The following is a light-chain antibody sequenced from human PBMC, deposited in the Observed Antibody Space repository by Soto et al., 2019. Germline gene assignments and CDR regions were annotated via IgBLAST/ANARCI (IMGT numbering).Light chain of an antibody. V-gene: IGKV4-1*01. CDR3: QQYYSTPRT. J-gene: IGKJ1*01. CDR1: QSVLYSSNNKNY. Sequence: DIVMTQSPDSLAVSLGERATINCKSSQSVLYSSNNKNYLAWYQQKPGQPPKLLIYWASTRESGVPDRFSGSESGTDFTHPISSLQAEDVAVYYCQQYYSTPRTFGQGTKVEIK. CDR2: WAS.